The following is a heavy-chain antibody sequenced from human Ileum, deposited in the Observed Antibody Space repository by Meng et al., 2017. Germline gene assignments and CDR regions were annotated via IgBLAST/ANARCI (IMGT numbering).Heavy chain of an antibody. CDR2: TYYTGLT. V-gene: IGHV4-61*01. CDR3: ARTYNTPFFDS. CDR1: GASVNFGLYF. D-gene: IGHD1-14*01. Sequence: LQWSGPGLVRPSETLSLSCTVSGASVNFGLYFWSWIRQSPGKTLEWIGHTYYTGLTNYNPSLKSRVAISLDASKNQFSLKLNSVSAADSAVYFCARTYNTPFFDSWGQGTLVTVFS. J-gene: IGHJ4*02.